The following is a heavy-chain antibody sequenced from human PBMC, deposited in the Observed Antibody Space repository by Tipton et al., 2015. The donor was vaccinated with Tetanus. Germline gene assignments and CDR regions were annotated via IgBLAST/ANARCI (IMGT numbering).Heavy chain of an antibody. D-gene: IGHD2-2*01. J-gene: IGHJ4*02. V-gene: IGHV4-31*03. CDR3: ARVACSSTSCYSHYFDY. CDR1: GASINAGGYL. Sequence: TLSLTCTVSGASINAGGYLWTWVRQHPGKGLEWIGYIYHTGAAHYNPSLKSRVTLSVDMSKNQFFLKMISMTAADTAVYFCARVACSSTSCYSHYFDYWGPGSLVTVSS. CDR2: IYHTGAA.